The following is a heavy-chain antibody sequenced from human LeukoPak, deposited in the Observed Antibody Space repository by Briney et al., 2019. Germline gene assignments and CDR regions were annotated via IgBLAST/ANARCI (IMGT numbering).Heavy chain of an antibody. J-gene: IGHJ4*02. V-gene: IGHV1-18*01. CDR1: GYTFTSYG. CDR3: ARDYRDVLLWFGGLSK. D-gene: IGHD3-10*01. CDR2: ISGYNGKT. Sequence: ASVKVSCKASGYTFTSYGISWVRQAPGQGLEWMGWISGYNGKTNYAQKLQGRVTMTTDTSTSTAYMELRSLRSDDTAVYYCARDYRDVLLWFGGLSKWGQGTLVTVSS.